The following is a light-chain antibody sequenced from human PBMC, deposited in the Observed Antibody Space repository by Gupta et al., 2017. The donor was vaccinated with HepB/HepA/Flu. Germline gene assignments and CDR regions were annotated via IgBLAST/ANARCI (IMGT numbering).Light chain of an antibody. Sequence: EIVLTQSPATLSWSPWERATLSCRASQRIGTDLAWYQQKPGQAPRILICDRSYRAPGVPARFSGSGSGTEFTLTISNLDPEDFAIYYCQQRDKWPLTFGGGTQVEIK. CDR1: QRIGTD. V-gene: IGKV3-11*01. J-gene: IGKJ4*01. CDR2: DRS. CDR3: QQRDKWPLT.